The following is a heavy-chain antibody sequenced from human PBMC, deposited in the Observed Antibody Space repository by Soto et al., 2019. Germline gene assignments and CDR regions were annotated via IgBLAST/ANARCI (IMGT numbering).Heavy chain of an antibody. D-gene: IGHD2-15*01. Sequence: SETLSLTCAVSGGSISSGGYSWSWIRQPPGKGLEWIGYIYHSGSIYYNPSLKSRVTISVDRSKNQFSLKLSSVTAADTAVYYCARGRTAAKGYWYFDLWGRGTRVNVSS. CDR3: ARGRTAAKGYWYFDL. CDR2: IYHSGSI. CDR1: GGSISSGGYS. V-gene: IGHV4-30-2*01. J-gene: IGHJ2*01.